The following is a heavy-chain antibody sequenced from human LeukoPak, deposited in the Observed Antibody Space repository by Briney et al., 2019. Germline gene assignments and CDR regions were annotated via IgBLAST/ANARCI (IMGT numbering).Heavy chain of an antibody. CDR2: ISWNSRII. CDR3: ARLTGAASGTYYFDF. J-gene: IGHJ4*02. V-gene: IGHV3-9*01. D-gene: IGHD1-26*01. Sequence: QTGGSLRLSCVASGFIFDDYAMYWVRQAPGKGLEWVSGISWNSRIIDYADSVKGRFTISRDNAKTSLFLQMNSLTTDDTAFYYCARLTGAASGTYYFDFWGQGTLVTVSS. CDR1: GFIFDDYA.